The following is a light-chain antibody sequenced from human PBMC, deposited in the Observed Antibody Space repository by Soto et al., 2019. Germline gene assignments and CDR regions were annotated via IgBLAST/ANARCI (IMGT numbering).Light chain of an antibody. CDR3: QQYDTSPRT. Sequence: EVVLTQSPGTLSLSPGERATLSCRASQSVSSNYLARYQQKSGQAPRLLIYGASNRATGIPDRFSGSGSGTDFTLTIRRLEAEDFAVYCCQQYDTSPRTFGQGTKVEFK. CDR2: GAS. J-gene: IGKJ1*01. V-gene: IGKV3-20*01. CDR1: QSVSSNY.